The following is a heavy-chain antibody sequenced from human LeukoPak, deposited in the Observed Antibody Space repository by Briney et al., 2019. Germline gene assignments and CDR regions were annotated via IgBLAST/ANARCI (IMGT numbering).Heavy chain of an antibody. CDR2: ITPFKGNT. CDR1: GYTFTYRF. D-gene: IGHD3-22*01. Sequence: TRASVKVSCKASGYTFTYRFLHWVRQAPGQAREWMGWITPFKGNTNYAQKFQDRVTITRDRSMSTAYMELSSLRSEDTAMYYCCDGDYDSSGYCGYWGQGTLVTVSS. V-gene: IGHV1-45*02. J-gene: IGHJ4*02. CDR3: CDGDYDSSGYCGY.